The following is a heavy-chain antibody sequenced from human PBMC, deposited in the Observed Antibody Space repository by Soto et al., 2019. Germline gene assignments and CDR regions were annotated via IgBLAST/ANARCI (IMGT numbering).Heavy chain of an antibody. J-gene: IGHJ5*02. CDR2: ISWNSGSI. D-gene: IGHD3-10*01. CDR1: GFTFDDYA. Sequence: GGSLRLSCAASGFTFDDYAMHWVRQAPGKGLEWVSGISWNSGSIGYADSAKGRFTISRDNAKNSLYLQMNSLRAEDTALYYCAKDGILAGLGSGYDQNWFDPWGQGTLVTVS. CDR3: AKDGILAGLGSGYDQNWFDP. V-gene: IGHV3-9*01.